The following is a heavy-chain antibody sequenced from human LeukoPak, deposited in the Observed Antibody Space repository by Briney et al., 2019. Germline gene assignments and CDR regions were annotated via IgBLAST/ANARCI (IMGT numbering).Heavy chain of an antibody. D-gene: IGHD5-18*01. CDR1: GFTFSSYA. Sequence: GGSLRLSCAASGFTFSSYAMSWVRQAPGKGLEWVSAISGSGGSTYYADSVKGRFTISRDNYTDPLYLQMNSLRAGDTAVYYCAKGSGGYRYGYDYFDYWGQGTLVTVSS. CDR3: AKGSGGYRYGYDYFDY. J-gene: IGHJ4*02. CDR2: ISGSGGST. V-gene: IGHV3-23*01.